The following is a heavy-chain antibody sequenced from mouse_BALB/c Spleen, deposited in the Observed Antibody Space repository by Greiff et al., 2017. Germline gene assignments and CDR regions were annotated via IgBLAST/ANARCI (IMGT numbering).Heavy chain of an antibody. CDR2: ISSGGSYT. CDR1: GFTFSSYA. CDR3: ARGDYGYEGFAY. D-gene: IGHD2-2*01. J-gene: IGHJ3*01. V-gene: IGHV5-9-4*01. Sequence: EVQVVESGGGLVKPGGSLKLSCAASGFTFSSYAMSWVRQSPEKRLEWVAEISSGGSYTYYPDTVTGRFTISRDNAKNTLYLEMSSLRSEDTAMYYCARGDYGYEGFAYWGQGTLVTVSA.